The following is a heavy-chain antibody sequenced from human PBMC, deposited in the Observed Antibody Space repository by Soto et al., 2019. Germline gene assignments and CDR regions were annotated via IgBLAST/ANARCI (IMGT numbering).Heavy chain of an antibody. D-gene: IGHD1-26*01. Sequence: GGFLRLSCEVSGFSVTANYMSWVRQAPGKGLEWVSVIYSGGSTYYIDSVKGRFAISRDNAKNSLYLQMNSLRAEDTAVYYCAREPYSGSSYSDYWGQGTLVTVSS. CDR3: AREPYSGSSYSDY. J-gene: IGHJ4*02. CDR2: IYSGGST. V-gene: IGHV3-53*01. CDR1: GFSVTANY.